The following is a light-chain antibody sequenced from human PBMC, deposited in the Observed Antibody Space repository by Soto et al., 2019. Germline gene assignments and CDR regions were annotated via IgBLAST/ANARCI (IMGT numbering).Light chain of an antibody. CDR1: SSDVGGYNY. Sequence: QSALTQPPSASGSPGQSVTISCTGTSSDVGGYNYVSWYQQHPGKAPKLMIYEVSKRPSGVADRFSGSKSGNTASLTVSGLQADDEAEYYCSSYAGSNNWNFGTGTKLTVL. CDR2: EVS. V-gene: IGLV2-8*01. J-gene: IGLJ1*01. CDR3: SSYAGSNNWN.